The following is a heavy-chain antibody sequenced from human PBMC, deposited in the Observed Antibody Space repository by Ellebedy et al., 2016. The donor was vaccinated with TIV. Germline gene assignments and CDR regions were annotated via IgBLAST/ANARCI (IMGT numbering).Heavy chain of an antibody. CDR2: INPSSGGT. J-gene: IGHJ4*02. Sequence: AASVKVSCKASGYTFTGYYMHWVRQAPGQGLEWMGWINPSSGGTHYAQKFQGRVTMTRDTSISAAYMELSRLTSDDTAVYYCARDLGGILYQLLWGSLGYWGQGTLVTVSS. D-gene: IGHD2-2*01. V-gene: IGHV1-2*02. CDR3: ARDLGGILYQLLWGSLGY. CDR1: GYTFTGYY.